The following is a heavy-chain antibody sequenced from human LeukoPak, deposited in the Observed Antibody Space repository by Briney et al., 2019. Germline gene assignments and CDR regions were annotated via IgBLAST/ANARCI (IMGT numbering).Heavy chain of an antibody. CDR3: AEMGRSWSPGVP. V-gene: IGHV4-59*01. CDR1: GGAMSNYH. CDR2: IYFIGSA. D-gene: IGHD6-13*01. Sequence: PSETLTLTCTVSGGAMSNYHLSWIRQSPGKGLEWIGSIYFIGSADYNPSLKSRVTMSVDTSKNQLSLKLSSLTAADTAIYYCAEMGRSWSPGVPWGAGTLCTVSS. J-gene: IGHJ5*02.